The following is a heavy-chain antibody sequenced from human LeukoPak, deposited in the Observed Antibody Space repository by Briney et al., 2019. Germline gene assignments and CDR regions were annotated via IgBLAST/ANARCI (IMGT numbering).Heavy chain of an antibody. CDR2: ISDSGGNT. V-gene: IGHV3-23*01. D-gene: IGHD3-10*01. Sequence: GGSLRLPCAASGFTISSYVMSWVRQAPGKGLEWVSSISDSGGNTYYADSVKGRFTISRDNSKNTLYLQMNSLKIEDTAMYYCTRGRYGSGSFDYWGQGTLVTVSS. J-gene: IGHJ4*02. CDR3: TRGRYGSGSFDY. CDR1: GFTISSYV.